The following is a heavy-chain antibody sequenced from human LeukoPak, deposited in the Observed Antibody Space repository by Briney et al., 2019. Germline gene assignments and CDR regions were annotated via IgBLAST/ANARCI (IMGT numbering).Heavy chain of an antibody. D-gene: IGHD5/OR15-5a*01. V-gene: IGHV3-48*03. CDR1: GFTFSSYE. CDR3: ARDLMGHSVYDRGDY. Sequence: GGSLRLSCAVSGFTFSSYEMNWVRQAPGKGLEWVSYISSSGSARFYADSVKGRFTISRDNSKNSMFLQMDSLRVEDTATYYCARDLMGHSVYDRGDYWGRGTRVTVSS. CDR2: ISSSGSAR. J-gene: IGHJ4*02.